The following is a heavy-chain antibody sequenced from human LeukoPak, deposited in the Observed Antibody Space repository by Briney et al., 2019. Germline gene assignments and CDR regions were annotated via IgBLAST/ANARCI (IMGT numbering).Heavy chain of an antibody. CDR3: AMKAVPRPRLYDAFDF. J-gene: IGHJ3*01. CDR2: LSAGKQIP. D-gene: IGHD2-2*02. CDR1: GFTFSTYS. Sequence: GGSLRLSCLASGFTFSTYSLSWVRQAPGKGLEWVSALSAGKQIPYYADSVKGRFTVSRDNSKNTLYLQMNSLRADDTAVYYCAMKAVPRPRLYDAFDFWGQGTVVTVSS. V-gene: IGHV3-23*01.